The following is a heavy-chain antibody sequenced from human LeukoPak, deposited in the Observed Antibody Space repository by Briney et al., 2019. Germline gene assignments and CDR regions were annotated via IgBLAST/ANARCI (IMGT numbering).Heavy chain of an antibody. D-gene: IGHD6-19*01. CDR3: ARVSSGWYFYFDY. Sequence: SETLSLTCTVSGDSISSYYWSWIRQPPGKGLEWIGYIYYSGSTNYNPSLKSRVTISVDTSKNQFSLKLSSVTAADTAVYYCARVSSGWYFYFDYWGQGTLVTVSS. CDR2: IYYSGST. J-gene: IGHJ4*02. CDR1: GDSISSYY. V-gene: IGHV4-59*01.